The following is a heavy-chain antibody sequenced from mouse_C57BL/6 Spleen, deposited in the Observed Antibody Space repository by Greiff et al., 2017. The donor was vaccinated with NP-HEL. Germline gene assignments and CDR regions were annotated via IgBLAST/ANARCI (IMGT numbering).Heavy chain of an antibody. D-gene: IGHD2-4*01. CDR2: ISYDGSN. V-gene: IGHV3-6*01. CDR1: GYSITSGYY. Sequence: VQLKESGPGLVKPSQSLSLTCSVTGYSITSGYYWNWIRQFPGNKLEWMGYISYDGSNNYNPSLKNRISITRDTSKNQVFLKLNSVTTEDTATYYCARLGYDYDVEDYWGQGTTLTVSS. J-gene: IGHJ2*01. CDR3: ARLGYDYDVEDY.